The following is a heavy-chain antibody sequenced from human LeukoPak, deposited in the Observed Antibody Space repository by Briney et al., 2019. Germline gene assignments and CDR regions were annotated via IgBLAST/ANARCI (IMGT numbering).Heavy chain of an antibody. CDR1: GGTFSSYA. V-gene: IGHV1-69*13. J-gene: IGHJ5*02. Sequence: ASVKVSCKASGGTFSSYAISWVRQAPGQGLEWMGGIIPIFGTANYAQKFQGRVTITADESTSTAYMELSSLRSEDTAVYYCARGERLYYYERRKFDPWGQGTLVTVSS. CDR2: IIPIFGTA. CDR3: ARGERLYYYERRKFDP. D-gene: IGHD3-22*01.